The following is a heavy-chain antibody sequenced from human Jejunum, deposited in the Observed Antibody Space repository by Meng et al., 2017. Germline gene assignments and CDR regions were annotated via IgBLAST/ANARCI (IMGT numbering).Heavy chain of an antibody. Sequence: QGQLVQSVSELKEPGASVKVSCKASGYTFTNSPMNRVRQAPGQGLEWMGWINTDTGNPTYAQGFTGRFVFSLDTSVSTAYLQISSLKTEDTAVFYCARGGWNYHRQSDYWGQGTLVTVSS. CDR2: INTDTGNP. D-gene: IGHD1-7*01. V-gene: IGHV7-4-1*02. CDR3: ARGGWNYHRQSDY. CDR1: GYTFTNSP. J-gene: IGHJ4*02.